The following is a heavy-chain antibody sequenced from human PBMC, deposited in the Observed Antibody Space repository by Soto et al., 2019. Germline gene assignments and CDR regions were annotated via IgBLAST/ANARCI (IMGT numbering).Heavy chain of an antibody. CDR2: IIPIFGTA. V-gene: IGHV1-69*01. CDR3: AGGGKCGGDCYSEEDYYYGMDV. D-gene: IGHD2-21*02. CDR1: GGTFSSYA. J-gene: IGHJ6*02. Sequence: QVQLVQSGAEVKKPGSSVKVSCKASGGTFSSYAISWVRQAPGQGLEWMGGIIPIFGTANYAQKFQGRVTITADESTSTAYMELSSLRSEDTAVYYCAGGGKCGGDCYSEEDYYYGMDVWGQGTTVTVSS.